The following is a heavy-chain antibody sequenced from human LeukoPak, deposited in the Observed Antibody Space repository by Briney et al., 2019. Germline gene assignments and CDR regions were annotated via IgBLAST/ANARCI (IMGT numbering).Heavy chain of an antibody. J-gene: IGHJ6*02. D-gene: IGHD1-26*01. CDR1: GYTFTDYY. V-gene: IGHV1-2*02. CDR3: ASLGATTIYYYGMDV. CDR2: INPNSGGT. Sequence: GASVKVSCKASGYTFTDYYLHWVRQAPGQGLEWMGWINPNSGGTNYAQKFQGSVTMTRDTSITTAYMELSSLRSDDTAVYYCASLGATTIYYYGMDVWGQGTTVTVSS.